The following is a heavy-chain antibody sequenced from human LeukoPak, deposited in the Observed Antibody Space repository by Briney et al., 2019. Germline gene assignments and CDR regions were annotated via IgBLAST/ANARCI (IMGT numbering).Heavy chain of an antibody. CDR1: GFTFNTYS. CDR2: ISSSGRAI. V-gene: IGHV3-48*04. D-gene: IGHD1-26*01. CDR3: AREIPSGSYAPDY. J-gene: IGHJ4*02. Sequence: PGGSLRLSCAASGFTFNTYSMNWVRQAPGKGLEWVSYISSSGRAILYADSVKGLFTVSRDNAKNSLYLKMNNLRAEDTAVYYCAREIPSGSYAPDYWGQGTLVTVSS.